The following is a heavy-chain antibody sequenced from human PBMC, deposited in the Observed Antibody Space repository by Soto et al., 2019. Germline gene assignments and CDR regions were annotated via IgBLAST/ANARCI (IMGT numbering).Heavy chain of an antibody. CDR3: ARGKAAAGTWYYGMDV. D-gene: IGHD6-13*01. V-gene: IGHV1-18*01. Sequence: GASVKVSCKASGYTFSSYGSNWVRQAPGQGLEWLGWVSPYDGYTNYAQILQGRVSMTTDTSTKTAYMEVRSLRSDDTAVYYCARGKAAAGTWYYGMDVWGRGTTVTVSS. J-gene: IGHJ6*02. CDR1: GYTFSSYG. CDR2: VSPYDGYT.